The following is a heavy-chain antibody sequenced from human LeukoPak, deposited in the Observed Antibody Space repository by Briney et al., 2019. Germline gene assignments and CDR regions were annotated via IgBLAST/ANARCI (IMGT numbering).Heavy chain of an antibody. Sequence: PGGSLRLSCEASGFTFSSYAMSWVRRAPGKGLEWVSVISGSGFGTYYADSVKGRSTISRDNSKHTLYLQMDSLRAEDTAIYYCAKDHLVGYSSASYFFDYWGQGTLVTVSS. D-gene: IGHD2-15*01. V-gene: IGHV3-23*01. J-gene: IGHJ4*02. CDR3: AKDHLVGYSSASYFFDY. CDR2: ISGSGFGT. CDR1: GFTFSSYA.